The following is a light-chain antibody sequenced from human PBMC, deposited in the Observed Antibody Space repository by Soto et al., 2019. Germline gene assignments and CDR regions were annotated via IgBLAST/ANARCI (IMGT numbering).Light chain of an antibody. CDR2: GAS. Sequence: EIVLTQSPGTRSLSPGERATLSWRASQSVSNNYLAWYQQKPGQAPRLLIYGASNRATGIPDRFSCSGSGTEFTLTISRLEPEDFAVYYCQQYGSSGTFGQGTKADI. CDR3: QQYGSSGT. J-gene: IGKJ1*01. V-gene: IGKV3-20*01. CDR1: QSVSNNY.